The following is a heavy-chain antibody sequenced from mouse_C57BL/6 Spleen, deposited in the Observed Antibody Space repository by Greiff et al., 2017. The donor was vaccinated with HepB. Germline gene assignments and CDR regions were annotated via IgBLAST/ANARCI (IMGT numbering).Heavy chain of an antibody. J-gene: IGHJ4*01. CDR1: GYTFTDYN. CDR3: ARSHYYGSSWAMDY. V-gene: IGHV1-18*01. D-gene: IGHD1-1*01. Sequence: VQLKESGPELVKPGASVKIPCKASGYTFTDYNMDWVKQSHGKSLEWIGDINPNNGGTIYNQKFKGKATLTVDKSSSTAYMELRSLTSEDTAVYYCARSHYYGSSWAMDYWGQGTSVTVSS. CDR2: INPNNGGT.